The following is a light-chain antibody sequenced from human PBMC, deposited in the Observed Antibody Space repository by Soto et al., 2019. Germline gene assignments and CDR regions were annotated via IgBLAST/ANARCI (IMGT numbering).Light chain of an antibody. CDR1: QTVSSN. Sequence: EIVLTLSPATLSLSPGERATLSCRASQTVSSNLAWYQQKPGRAPRLLIYDASTRATGIPVRFSGSGSGTEFTLTISSLRSEDFAVYYCQQYHIWPLTFGGGTKVDIK. V-gene: IGKV3-15*01. CDR2: DAS. J-gene: IGKJ4*01. CDR3: QQYHIWPLT.